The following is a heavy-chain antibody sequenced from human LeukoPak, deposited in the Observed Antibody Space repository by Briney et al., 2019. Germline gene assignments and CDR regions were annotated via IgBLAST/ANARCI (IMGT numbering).Heavy chain of an antibody. D-gene: IGHD2-2*01. CDR3: ARDSKDY. CDR2: ISSTGSI. V-gene: IGHV3-48*02. CDR1: GFTFSAYS. J-gene: IGHJ4*02. Sequence: PGGSLRLSCAASGFTFSAYSMNWVRQAPGKGLEWVSYISSTGSIHYVDSVKGRFTISRDNGKNSLFLQMNSLRDEDTAVYYCARDSKDYWGQGTLVTVSS.